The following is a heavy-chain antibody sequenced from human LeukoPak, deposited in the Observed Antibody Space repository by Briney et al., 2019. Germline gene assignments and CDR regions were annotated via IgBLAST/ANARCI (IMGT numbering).Heavy chain of an antibody. V-gene: IGHV3-23*01. J-gene: IGHJ4*02. CDR2: ISASGSST. Sequence: GGSLRLSCVASGFTFSSYGMHWVRQAPGKGLEWVSTISASGSSTYYADSVKGRFTLSRDNSKNTLYLRMNSLRAEDTAVYYCAKSHYYGSGSYDYWGQGTLVTVSS. D-gene: IGHD3-10*01. CDR1: GFTFSSYG. CDR3: AKSHYYGSGSYDY.